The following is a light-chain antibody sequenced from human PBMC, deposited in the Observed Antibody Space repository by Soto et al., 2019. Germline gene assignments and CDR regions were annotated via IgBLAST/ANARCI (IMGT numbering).Light chain of an antibody. CDR2: GVT. Sequence: QSALTQPPSASGSPGQSVTISCTGTSSDIGGYLYVSWYQQHPDKAPKLMIYGVTKRPSGVPDRFSGSKSGNTASLTVSGLQAEDEADYYCSSYIGIGNSLVFGTGTKLTVL. V-gene: IGLV2-8*01. CDR1: SSDIGGYLY. J-gene: IGLJ1*01. CDR3: SSYIGIGNSLV.